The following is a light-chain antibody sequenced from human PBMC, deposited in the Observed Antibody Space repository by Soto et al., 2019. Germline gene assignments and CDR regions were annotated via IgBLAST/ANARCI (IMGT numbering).Light chain of an antibody. CDR1: SSDIGRYNF. Sequence: QSALTQPPSASGSPGQSVTISCTGTSSDIGRYNFVSWYQHHPGKAPRLIIYEVTKRPSGVPDRCSGSKSDSTASLTVSGIQAEDEAVYYCSSYTGSTNLVVFGGGTKLTVL. V-gene: IGLV2-8*01. CDR3: SSYTGSTNLVV. J-gene: IGLJ2*01. CDR2: EVT.